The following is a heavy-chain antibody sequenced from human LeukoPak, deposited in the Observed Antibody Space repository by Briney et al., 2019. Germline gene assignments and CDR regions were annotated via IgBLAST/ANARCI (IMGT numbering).Heavy chain of an antibody. J-gene: IGHJ4*02. CDR3: ARGYYGSGSYYRYYYFDY. D-gene: IGHD3-10*01. CDR1: GASISTIISY. V-gene: IGHV4-39*07. CDR2: IYYSGST. Sequence: SETLSLTCTVSGASISTIISYWGWIRQTPGKGLKWIGSIYYSGSTKYNPSLKSRVTISVDTSKKQFSLKLSSVTAADTAVYYCARGYYGSGSYYRYYYFDYWGQGTLVTVSS.